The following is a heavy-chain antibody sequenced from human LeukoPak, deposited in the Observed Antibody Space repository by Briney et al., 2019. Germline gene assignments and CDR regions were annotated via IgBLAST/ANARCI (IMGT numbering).Heavy chain of an antibody. Sequence: PSETLSLTCTVSGGSLSSSSYYWGWIRQPPGKGLEWIGSIYYSGSTNYNPSLKSRVTISVDTSMNQFSLKLSSVTAADTAVYYCARDPATVTTGAFDIWGQGTMVTVSS. CDR3: ARDPATVTTGAFDI. J-gene: IGHJ3*02. V-gene: IGHV4-39*07. D-gene: IGHD4-17*01. CDR1: GGSLSSSSYY. CDR2: IYYSGST.